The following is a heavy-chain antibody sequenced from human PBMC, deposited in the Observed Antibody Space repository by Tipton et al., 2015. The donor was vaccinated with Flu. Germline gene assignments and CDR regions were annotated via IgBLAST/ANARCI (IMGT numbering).Heavy chain of an antibody. D-gene: IGHD3-22*01. Sequence: LRLSCAVSGYSISSGYYWGWIRQPPGKGLEWIGSIYHSGSTYSNPSLKSRVTISVDTSKNQFSLKLSSVTAADTAVYFCGRTLYYYDSSGYYVGWGQGALFTVSS. CDR3: GRTLYYYDSSGYYVG. CDR1: GYSISSGYY. CDR2: IYHSGST. J-gene: IGHJ4*02. V-gene: IGHV4-38-2*01.